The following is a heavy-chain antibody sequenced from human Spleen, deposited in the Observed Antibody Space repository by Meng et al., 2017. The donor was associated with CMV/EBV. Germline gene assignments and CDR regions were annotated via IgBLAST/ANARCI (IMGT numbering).Heavy chain of an antibody. CDR1: GFNFSSYA. V-gene: IGHV3-23*01. CDR2: ISGSGGST. CDR3: AKDRIAARNFDY. Sequence: AASGFNFSSYAMSWVRQAPGKGLEWVSAISGSGGSTYYADSVKGRFTISRDNSKNTLYLQMNSLRAEDTAVYYCAKDRIAARNFDYWGQGTLVTVSS. J-gene: IGHJ4*02. D-gene: IGHD6-6*01.